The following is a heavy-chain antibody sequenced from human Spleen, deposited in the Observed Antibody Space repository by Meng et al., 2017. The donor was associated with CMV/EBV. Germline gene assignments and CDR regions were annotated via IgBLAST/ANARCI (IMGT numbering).Heavy chain of an antibody. J-gene: IGHJ4*02. D-gene: IGHD1-26*01. CDR3: AGNLGATHGGN. CDR1: GFTFSDYY. CDR2: ISSSGTNV. Sequence: GGSLRLSCAASGFTFSDYYMSWIRQAPGKGLEWVSYISSSGTNVYYADSEKGRFTMSRDNAKNSLYLQMNSLRAEDTAVYYCAGNLGATHGGNWGQGTLVTVSS. V-gene: IGHV3-11*01.